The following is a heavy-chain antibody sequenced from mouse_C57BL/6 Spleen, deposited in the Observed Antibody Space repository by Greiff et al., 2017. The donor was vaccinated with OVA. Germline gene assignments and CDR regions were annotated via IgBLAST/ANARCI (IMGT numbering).Heavy chain of an antibody. CDR2: IDPETGGT. D-gene: IGHD1-1*01. J-gene: IGHJ2*01. CDR1: GYTFTDYE. V-gene: IGHV1-15*01. Sequence: QVHVKQSGAELVRPGASVTLSCKASGYTFTDYEMHWVKQTPVHGLEWIGAIDPETGGTAYNQKFKGKAILTADKSSSTAYMELRSLTSEDSAVYYCTRHGNYFDYWGQGTTLTVSS. CDR3: TRHGNYFDY.